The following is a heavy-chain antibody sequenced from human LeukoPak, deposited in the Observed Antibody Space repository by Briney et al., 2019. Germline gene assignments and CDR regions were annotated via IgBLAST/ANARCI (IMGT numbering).Heavy chain of an antibody. D-gene: IGHD6-6*01. J-gene: IGHJ4*02. CDR3: AREGIAARPPDY. Sequence: SQTLSLTCTVSGGSISSGGYYWSWIRQPPGKGLEWIGYIYHSGSTYYNPSPKSRVTISVDRSKNQFSLKLSSVTAADTAVYYCAREGIAARPPDYWGQGTLVTVSS. CDR2: IYHSGST. V-gene: IGHV4-30-2*01. CDR1: GGSISSGGYY.